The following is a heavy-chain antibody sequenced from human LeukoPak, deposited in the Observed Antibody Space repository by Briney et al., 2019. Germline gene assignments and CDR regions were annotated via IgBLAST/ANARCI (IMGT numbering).Heavy chain of an antibody. J-gene: IGHJ4*02. D-gene: IGHD4-17*01. CDR2: IKQDGSGN. CDR3: ARAGRHTVTTIVCDHFDY. Sequence: GGSLRLSCATSGFSFSNYWMSWVRQSPGKGLEWVASIKQDGSGNYYVDSVKGRFTISRDNAKNSQYLQMSSLRAEDTAVYYCARAGRHTVTTIVCDHFDYWGQGTLVTVSS. CDR1: GFSFSNYW. V-gene: IGHV3-7*01.